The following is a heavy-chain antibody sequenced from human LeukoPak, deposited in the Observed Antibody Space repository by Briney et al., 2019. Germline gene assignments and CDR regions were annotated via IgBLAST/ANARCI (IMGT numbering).Heavy chain of an antibody. CDR1: GYSISSGYY. D-gene: IGHD6-13*01. Sequence: SETLSLTCAVSGYSISSGYYWGWIRQPPGKELEWIGSIYHSGSTYYNPSIKSRVTISVDTSKNQFSLKLSSVTAADTAVYYCARELSRGYSSSWPDYWGQGTLVTVSS. J-gene: IGHJ4*02. CDR3: ARELSRGYSSSWPDY. V-gene: IGHV4-38-2*02. CDR2: IYHSGST.